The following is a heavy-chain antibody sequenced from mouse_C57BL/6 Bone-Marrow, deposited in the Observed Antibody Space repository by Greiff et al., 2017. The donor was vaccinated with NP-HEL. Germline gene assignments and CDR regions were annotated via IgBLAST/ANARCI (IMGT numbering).Heavy chain of an antibody. Sequence: VQLQQSGAELVRPGTSVQVSCKASGYAFTNYLIEWVKQRPGQGLEWIGVINPGSGGTNYNEKFKGKATLTADKSSSTAYMQLSSLTSEDSAVYFCARKYYGYYYAMDYWGQGTSVTVSS. CDR3: ARKYYGYYYAMDY. CDR1: GYAFTNYL. J-gene: IGHJ4*01. CDR2: INPGSGGT. V-gene: IGHV1-54*01. D-gene: IGHD1-1*02.